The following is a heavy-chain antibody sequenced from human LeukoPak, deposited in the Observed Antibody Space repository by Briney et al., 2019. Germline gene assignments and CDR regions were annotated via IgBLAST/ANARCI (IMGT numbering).Heavy chain of an antibody. V-gene: IGHV4-4*07. CDR3: SXXEXPXTGSFDX. CDR1: GAPVTNYH. J-gene: IGHJ4*02. Sequence: PSETLSLTCTVSGAPVTNYHWSWVRQPAGKGLEWIGRLMTSGDTDYNPSLKSRVTISVDKSMKQFSLRLTTVTPADTAVYYYSXXEXPXTGSFDXWGQGTLVTVSS. CDR2: LMTSGDT.